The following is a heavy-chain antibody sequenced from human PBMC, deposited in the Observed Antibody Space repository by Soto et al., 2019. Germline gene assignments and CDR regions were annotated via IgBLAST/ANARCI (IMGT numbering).Heavy chain of an antibody. J-gene: IGHJ4*02. D-gene: IGHD3-3*01. Sequence: GGSLRHSCAASGFTFSSSAMTWVRQAPGKGLEWVSVITGGGGTIYYADSVKGRFTISRDNYKNTLYLQMNSLRVEDTGVYHCFLDVEEWSQEVIDSWGQGTLVTVSA. V-gene: IGHV3-23*01. CDR3: FLDVEEWSQEVIDS. CDR1: GFTFSSSA. CDR2: ITGGGGTI.